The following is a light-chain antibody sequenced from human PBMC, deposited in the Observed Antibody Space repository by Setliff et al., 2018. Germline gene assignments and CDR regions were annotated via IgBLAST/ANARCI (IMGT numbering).Light chain of an antibody. J-gene: IGLJ2*01. V-gene: IGLV2-14*03. CDR2: DVN. Sequence: QSVLTQPASVSGSPGQSITISCTGTSSDVGGYKYVSWYQHHPGKAPKVVIYDVNQRPSGVPDRFSGSKSGTSASLAISWHQSEDVAAYYCAAWDDNLNGPVFGGGTKVTVL. CDR3: AAWDDNLNGPV. CDR1: SSDVGGYKY.